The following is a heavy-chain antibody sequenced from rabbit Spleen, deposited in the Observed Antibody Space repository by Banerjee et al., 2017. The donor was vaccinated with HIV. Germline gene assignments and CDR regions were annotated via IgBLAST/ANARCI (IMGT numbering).Heavy chain of an antibody. CDR2: VGTGSSST. Sequence: QSLVESGGGLVRPEGSLKLSCTASGFSFSNKAVMCWVRQAPGKGPEWIGCVGTGSSSTWYASWAKGRFTISSHNAQNTLYLQLSSLTAADTATYFCVRDQAGDADYGPYYLNLWGQGTLVTVS. D-gene: IGHD2-1*01. J-gene: IGHJ4*01. CDR3: VRDQAGDADYGPYYLNL. V-gene: IGHV1S40*01. CDR1: GFSFSNKAV.